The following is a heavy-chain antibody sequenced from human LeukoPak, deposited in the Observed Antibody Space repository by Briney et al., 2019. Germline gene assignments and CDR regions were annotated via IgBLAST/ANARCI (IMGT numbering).Heavy chain of an antibody. CDR1: GGSISSSSYY. CDR2: IYYSGST. V-gene: IGHV4-39*01. J-gene: IGHJ4*02. Sequence: SETLSLTCTVSGGSISSSSYYWGWIRQPPGKGLEWIGSIYYSGSTYYNPSLKSRVTISVDTSKNQFSLKLSSVTAADTAVYYCARASYRLLWFGELSEKYFDYWGQGTLVTVSS. D-gene: IGHD3-10*01. CDR3: ARASYRLLWFGELSEKYFDY.